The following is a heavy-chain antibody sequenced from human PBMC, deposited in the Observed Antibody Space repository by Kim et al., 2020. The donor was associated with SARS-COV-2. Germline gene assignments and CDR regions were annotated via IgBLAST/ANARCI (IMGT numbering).Heavy chain of an antibody. J-gene: IGHJ4*02. CDR3: ARVPYSSGWFFDY. Sequence: YSHKFQGRVTITRDTSASTAYMELSSLRSEDTAVYYCARVPYSSGWFFDYWGQGTLVTVSS. D-gene: IGHD6-19*01. V-gene: IGHV1-3*01.